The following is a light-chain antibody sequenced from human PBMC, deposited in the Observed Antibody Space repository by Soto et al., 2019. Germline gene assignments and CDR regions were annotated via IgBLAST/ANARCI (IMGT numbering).Light chain of an antibody. V-gene: IGKV3-20*01. Sequence: EFVLTQSPGTLSLSPGERATLSCRASQTVSTNYLAWYQQRPGQVPRLLIYATSSRATGIPDRFIGSGSGTHSSLTITRLEPEDFAVYYCQTYGSSPLTFGQGTKLEI. CDR2: ATS. CDR3: QTYGSSPLT. J-gene: IGKJ2*01. CDR1: QTVSTNY.